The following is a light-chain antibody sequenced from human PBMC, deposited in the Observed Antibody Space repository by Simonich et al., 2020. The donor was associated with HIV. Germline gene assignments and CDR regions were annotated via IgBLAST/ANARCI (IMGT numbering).Light chain of an antibody. CDR2: WAS. V-gene: IGKV4-1*01. CDR3: QQYYSTPQT. CDR1: QSVLYSSNNKNY. Sequence: DIVIMQSPDSLAVSLGERATINCKSSQSVLYSSNNKNYLAWYQKKPGQPPKLLIYWASTRESGVPDRFSGSGSGTDFTLTISSLQAEDLAVYYCQQYYSTPQTFGQGTKVEIK. J-gene: IGKJ1*01.